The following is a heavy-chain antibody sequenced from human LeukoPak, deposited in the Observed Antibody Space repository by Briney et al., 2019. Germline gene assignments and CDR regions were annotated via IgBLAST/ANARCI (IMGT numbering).Heavy chain of an antibody. Sequence: GGSLRLSCAASGFTFSSYAMHWVRQAPGKGLEWVAVISYDGSNKYYADSVKGRFTISRDNSKNTLYLQMNSLRAEDTAVYYCARSTVTYFDYGGQGPLVTVSS. V-gene: IGHV3-30-3*01. D-gene: IGHD4-11*01. CDR1: GFTFSSYA. CDR2: ISYDGSNK. CDR3: ARSTVTYFDY. J-gene: IGHJ4*02.